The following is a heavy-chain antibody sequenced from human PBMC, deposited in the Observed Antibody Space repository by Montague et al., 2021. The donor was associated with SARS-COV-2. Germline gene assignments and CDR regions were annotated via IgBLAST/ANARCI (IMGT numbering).Heavy chain of an antibody. V-gene: IGHV3-20*04. CDR1: GFTFDDYG. Sequence: SLRLSCAASGFTFDDYGMSWVRQAPGKGLEWVSGINWNGGSTGYADSVKGRFTISRDNAKNSLYLQMNSLRAEDTALYYCARVRTGGALVWTSYYYYGMDVWGQGTTVTVSS. CDR2: INWNGGST. J-gene: IGHJ6*02. CDR3: ARVRTGGALVWTSYYYYGMDV. D-gene: IGHD2-8*01.